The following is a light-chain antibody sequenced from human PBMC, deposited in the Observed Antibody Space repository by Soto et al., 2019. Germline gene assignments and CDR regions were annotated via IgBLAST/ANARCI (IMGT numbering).Light chain of an antibody. CDR1: QAISSY. Sequence: DIQMTQSPSSLSASVGDRVTITCRAGQAISSYLNWYQQKPGKAPNLLIYAASILQSEDPSRFSGSGSGTDFSLTISSLQPEDFATYYCQQSYSTPPYTFGQGTRLEIK. J-gene: IGKJ2*01. V-gene: IGKV1-39*01. CDR2: AAS. CDR3: QQSYSTPPYT.